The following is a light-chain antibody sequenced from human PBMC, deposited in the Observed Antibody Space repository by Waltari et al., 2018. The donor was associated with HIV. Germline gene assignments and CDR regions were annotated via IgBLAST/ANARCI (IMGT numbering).Light chain of an antibody. Sequence: EIVLTQSPGTLTLSPGERATLSCRASQSVSSYLAWYQQKPGKAPRLLIYGASSRATGSPARFSGSGSGTDFTLTISSLEPGDFGVYYCHQRSNWPITFGQGTRLEIK. V-gene: IGKV3-11*01. CDR2: GAS. CDR1: QSVSSY. J-gene: IGKJ5*01. CDR3: HQRSNWPIT.